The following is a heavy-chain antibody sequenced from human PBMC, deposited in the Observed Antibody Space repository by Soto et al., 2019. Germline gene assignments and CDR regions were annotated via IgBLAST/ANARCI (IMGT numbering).Heavy chain of an antibody. D-gene: IGHD2-15*01. V-gene: IGHV3-72*01. CDR1: GFTFSDYY. CDR3: ARGPVAAVWWYYYYGMDV. J-gene: IGHJ6*02. CDR2: IRNKANSYST. Sequence: PGGSLRLSCAASGFTFSDYYMDWVRQAPGKGLEWVGRIRNKANSYSTEYAASVKGRFTISRDDSKNSLYLQMNSLKTEDTAVYYCARGPVAAVWWYYYYGMDVWGQGTTVTVSS.